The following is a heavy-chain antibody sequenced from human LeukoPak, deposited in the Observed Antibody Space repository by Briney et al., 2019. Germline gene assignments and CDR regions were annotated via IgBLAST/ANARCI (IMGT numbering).Heavy chain of an antibody. Sequence: ASVKVSCKASGYTFTGYYMHWVRQAPGQGLEWMGWINPNSGGTNYAQKFQGRVTMTRDTSISTAYMELSRLRSDDTAVYYCAMATYDSSGYYMFWGQGTLVTVSS. V-gene: IGHV1-2*02. CDR3: AMATYDSSGYYMF. CDR1: GYTFTGYY. J-gene: IGHJ4*02. D-gene: IGHD3-22*01. CDR2: INPNSGGT.